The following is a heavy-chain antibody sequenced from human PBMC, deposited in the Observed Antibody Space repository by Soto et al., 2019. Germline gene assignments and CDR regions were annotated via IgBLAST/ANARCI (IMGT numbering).Heavy chain of an antibody. Sequence: EVQLVESGGGLVQPGGSLILSCAASGFTFSNYWMVWVRQAPRKGLVWVSRIIGDGLYTTYADSVKGRFTTSRDNAKNTVYLQMNSQRVEDTAVYYCARGILGSGTANDLWGQGTLVTVSS. CDR2: IIGDGLYT. J-gene: IGHJ5*02. D-gene: IGHD3-10*01. V-gene: IGHV3-74*03. CDR1: GFTFSNYW. CDR3: ARGILGSGTANDL.